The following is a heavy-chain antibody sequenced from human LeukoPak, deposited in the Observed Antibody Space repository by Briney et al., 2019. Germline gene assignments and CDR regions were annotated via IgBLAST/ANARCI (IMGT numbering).Heavy chain of an antibody. V-gene: IGHV3-7*01. CDR1: AFTFINYW. CDR3: ARDRGYSTFDY. J-gene: IGHJ4*02. Sequence: PGGSLRLSCAASAFTFINYWMSWVRQAPGKGLEWVANIKEDGSEINYVDSVTGRFTISRDNAKNSLYLQMNSLRVDDTAVYYCARDRGYSTFDYWGQGTLVTVSS. CDR2: IKEDGSEI. D-gene: IGHD4-23*01.